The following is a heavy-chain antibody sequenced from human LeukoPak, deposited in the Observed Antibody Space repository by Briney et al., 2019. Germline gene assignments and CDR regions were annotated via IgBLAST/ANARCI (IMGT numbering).Heavy chain of an antibody. V-gene: IGHV4-59*03. CDR2: VYSSGRT. CDR1: GFTFSSYW. J-gene: IGHJ5*02. D-gene: IGHD4-17*01. CDR3: AGNKNYLGDTNWFDP. Sequence: PGGSLRLSCAASGFTFSSYWMHWVRQAPGKGLEWIAYVYSSGRTNYNPSLKSRVTISLDTSKSQFSLKLTSVTAADTAVYYCAGNKNYLGDTNWFDPWGQGTLVIVSS.